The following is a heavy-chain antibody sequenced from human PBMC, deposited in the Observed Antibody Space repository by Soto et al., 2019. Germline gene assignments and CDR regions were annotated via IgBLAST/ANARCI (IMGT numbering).Heavy chain of an antibody. D-gene: IGHD2-2*01. Sequence: GGSLRLSCAASGFTFSNYAMHWVRQAPGKGLEWVAVISYDGSNKVYGDSVKGRFTISRDNSKNTLYLQMNSLRAEETAVYFCAKDPYCSRNRCYGFGNYGFLVRGRGNMGTVSS. CDR3: AKDPYCSRNRCYGFGNYGFLV. CDR2: ISYDGSNK. V-gene: IGHV3-30*18. J-gene: IGHJ4*02. CDR1: GFTFSNYA.